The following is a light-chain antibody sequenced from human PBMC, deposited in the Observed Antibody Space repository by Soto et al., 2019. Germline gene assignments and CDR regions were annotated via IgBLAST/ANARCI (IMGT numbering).Light chain of an antibody. CDR1: QTIYSN. Sequence: IQMTQSPATLSVSPGERATLSCRASQTIYSNVAWYQQRPGQAPRLLIYRASARATGIPARFSGSGSGTAFTLTIGSLQSEDSAVYYCHQYQNLWTFGQGTKVEIK. CDR2: RAS. CDR3: HQYQNLWT. V-gene: IGKV3-15*01. J-gene: IGKJ1*01.